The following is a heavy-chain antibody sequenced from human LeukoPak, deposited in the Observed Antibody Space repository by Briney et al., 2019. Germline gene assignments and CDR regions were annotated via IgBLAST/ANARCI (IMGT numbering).Heavy chain of an antibody. CDR1: GFTFSSYG. D-gene: IGHD3-22*01. CDR3: ARDFLVVAATGSTYYDSSGYDSHGAFDI. Sequence: SGGSLRLSCAASGFTFSSYGMNWVRQAPGKGLEWVSSISSSSSYIYYADSVKGRFTISRDNAKNSLYLQMNSLRAEDTAVYYCARDFLVVAATGSTYYDSSGYDSHGAFDIWGQGTMVTVSS. J-gene: IGHJ3*02. V-gene: IGHV3-21*01. CDR2: ISSSSSYI.